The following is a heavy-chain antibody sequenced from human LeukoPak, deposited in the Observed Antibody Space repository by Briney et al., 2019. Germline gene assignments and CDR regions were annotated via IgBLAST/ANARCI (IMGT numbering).Heavy chain of an antibody. V-gene: IGHV4-59*01. CDR3: AGVYYSNSYDYWYFDL. D-gene: IGHD6-13*01. Sequence: SETLSLTCTVSGGSIRSYYWSRIRQPPGKGLEWIGYILYSGSTNYNPSLKSRVTISVDTSKNQFSLKLSSVTAAGTAVYYCAGVYYSNSYDYWYFDLWGRGTLVTVSS. CDR1: GGSIRSYY. CDR2: ILYSGST. J-gene: IGHJ2*01.